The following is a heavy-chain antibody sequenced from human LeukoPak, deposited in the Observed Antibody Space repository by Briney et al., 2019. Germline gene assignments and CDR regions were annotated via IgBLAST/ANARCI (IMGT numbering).Heavy chain of an antibody. J-gene: IGHJ4*02. Sequence: GGSLRLSCAASGFTFSSYSMNWVRQAPGKGLEWVSSISSSSSYIYYADSVKGRFTISRDNAKNSLYLQMNSLRAEDTALYYCASGGIYYGAAFDFWGQGSLVTVSA. CDR1: GFTFSSYS. V-gene: IGHV3-21*04. CDR3: ASGGIYYGAAFDF. CDR2: ISSSSSYI. D-gene: IGHD1-26*01.